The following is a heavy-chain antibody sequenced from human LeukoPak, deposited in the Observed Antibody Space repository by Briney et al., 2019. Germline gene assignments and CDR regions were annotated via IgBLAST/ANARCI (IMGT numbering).Heavy chain of an antibody. Sequence: SETLSLTCTVSGGSISTSSYYWGWVRQPPGKGLEWLGNIFYSGSTYYSPSLKSRVTISLDTSRNQFSLKLNSVTAADTAVYYCATGRGVAAAGLYYFDYWGQGTLVTVSS. CDR2: IFYSGST. V-gene: IGHV4-39*07. CDR1: GGSISTSSYY. J-gene: IGHJ4*02. CDR3: ATGRGVAAAGLYYFDY. D-gene: IGHD6-13*01.